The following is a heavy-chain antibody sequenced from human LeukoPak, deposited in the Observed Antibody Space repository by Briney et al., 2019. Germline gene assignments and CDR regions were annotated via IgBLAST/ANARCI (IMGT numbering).Heavy chain of an antibody. CDR1: GFTFSSYA. CDR3: ARLPGIAAAGSYYGMDV. D-gene: IGHD6-13*01. V-gene: IGHV3-23*01. Sequence: GGSLRLSCAASGFTFSSYAMSWVRQAPGKGLEWVSAISGSGGSTYYADSVKGRFTISRDNSKNTLYLQMNSQRAEDTAVYYCARLPGIAAAGSYYGMDVWGQGTTVTVSS. CDR2: ISGSGGST. J-gene: IGHJ6*02.